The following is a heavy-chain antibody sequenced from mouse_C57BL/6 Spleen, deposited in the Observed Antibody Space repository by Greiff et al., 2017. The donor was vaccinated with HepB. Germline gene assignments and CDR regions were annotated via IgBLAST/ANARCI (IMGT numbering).Heavy chain of an antibody. J-gene: IGHJ3*01. D-gene: IGHD2-4*01. CDR2: ISSGGYYI. V-gene: IGHV5-9-1*02. CDR1: GFTFSSYA. CDR3: TREDYDYDGAY. Sequence: EVKLVESGEGLVKPGGSLKLSCAASGFTFSSYAMSWVRQTPEKRLEWVAYISSGGYYIYYADTVKGRFTISRDNARNTLYLQMSSLKSEDTAMYYCTREDYDYDGAYWGQGTLVTVSA.